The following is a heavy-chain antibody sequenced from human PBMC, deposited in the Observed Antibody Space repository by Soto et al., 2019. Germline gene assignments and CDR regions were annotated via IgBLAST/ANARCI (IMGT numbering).Heavy chain of an antibody. D-gene: IGHD2-2*01. Sequence: DVQLVESGGGSAQPGGSLTLSCEASGFSFSSHWMHWVRQAPGRGLMWVSRINSDGSDTMYADSVKGRFTISGDNAKNPVSLQMNGLRAEDTGLDYCTSSGGHSAIKAFDFWGQGAMVTVSS. V-gene: IGHV3-74*03. CDR1: GFSFSSHW. CDR3: TSSGGHSAIKAFDF. J-gene: IGHJ3*01. CDR2: INSDGSDT.